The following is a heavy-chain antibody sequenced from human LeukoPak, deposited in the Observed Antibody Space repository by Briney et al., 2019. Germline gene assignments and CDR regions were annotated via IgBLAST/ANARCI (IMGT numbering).Heavy chain of an antibody. CDR1: GFTFSSYW. CDR3: ARVPVVTAPEVCMDV. J-gene: IGHJ6*03. D-gene: IGHD2-21*02. V-gene: IGHV3-7*01. CDR2: IKQDGSEK. Sequence: PGGSLRLSCAASGFTFSSYWMSWVRQAPGKGLEWVANIKQDGSEKYYVDSVKGRFTISRDNAKNSLYLQMNSLRAEDTAVYYCARVPVVTAPEVCMDVWGKGTTVTVSS.